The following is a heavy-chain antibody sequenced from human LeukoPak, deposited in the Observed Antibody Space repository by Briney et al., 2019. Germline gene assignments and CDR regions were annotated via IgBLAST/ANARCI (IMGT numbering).Heavy chain of an antibody. CDR2: ISWNSGSI. J-gene: IGHJ4*02. V-gene: IGHV3-9*01. Sequence: GGSLRLSCVGSGFTFSMSAMHWVRQAPGKGLEWVSGISWNSGSIGYADSVKGRFTISRDNAKNSLYLQMNSLRAEDTALYYCAKEEESSGWYYFDYWGQGTLVTVSS. CDR1: GFTFSMSA. CDR3: AKEEESSGWYYFDY. D-gene: IGHD6-19*01.